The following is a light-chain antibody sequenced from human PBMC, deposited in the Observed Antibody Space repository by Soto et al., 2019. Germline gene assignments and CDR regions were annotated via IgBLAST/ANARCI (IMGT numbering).Light chain of an antibody. CDR1: SSDVGGYNY. CDR2: EVS. Sequence: QSVLTQPASVSGSPGQSITISCTGTSSDVGGYNYVSWYQQHPGKAPKLMIYEVSNRPSGVSNRFSGSKSVNTASLTISGLQAEDDADYYCSSYTTSSTHWVFGGGTKVTVL. J-gene: IGLJ3*02. CDR3: SSYTTSSTHWV. V-gene: IGLV2-14*01.